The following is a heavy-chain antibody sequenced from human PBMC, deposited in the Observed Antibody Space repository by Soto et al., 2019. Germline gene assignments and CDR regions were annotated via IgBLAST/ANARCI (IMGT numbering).Heavy chain of an antibody. J-gene: IGHJ4*02. D-gene: IGHD3-10*01. CDR2: ISGSGGST. CDR1: GFTFSSYA. Sequence: GGSLRLSCAASGFTFSSYAMSWVRQAPGKGLEWVSAISGSGGSTYYADSVKGRFTISRDNSKNTLYLQMNSLRAEDTAVYYCAKVVAMVRGVISYFDDWGQGTLVTVSS. V-gene: IGHV3-23*01. CDR3: AKVVAMVRGVISYFDD.